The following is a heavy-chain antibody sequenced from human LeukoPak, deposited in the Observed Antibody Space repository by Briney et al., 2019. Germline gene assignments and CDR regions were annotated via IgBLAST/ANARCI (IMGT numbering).Heavy chain of an antibody. CDR1: GGTFSSYA. CDR3: ASSAQDLAITETDPPRPGCTSCYTKELNY. Sequence: GASVKVSCKASGGTFSSYAISWVRQAPGQGLEWMGGIIPIFGTANYAQKFQGRVTITADESTSTAYMELSSLRSEDTAVYYCASSAQDLAITETDPPRPGCTSCYTKELNYWGQGTLVTVSS. V-gene: IGHV1-69*13. D-gene: IGHD2-2*02. CDR2: IIPIFGTA. J-gene: IGHJ4*02.